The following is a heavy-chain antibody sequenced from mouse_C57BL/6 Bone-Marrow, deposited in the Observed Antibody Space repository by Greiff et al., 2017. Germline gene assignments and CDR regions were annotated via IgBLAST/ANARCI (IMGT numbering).Heavy chain of an antibody. Sequence: QVQLQQSGAELVRPGTSVKVSCKASGYAFTNYLIEWVKQRPGQGLEWIGVINPGSGGTNYNEKFKGKATLTADKSSSTAYMQLSSRTSEDSAVYFCARHYDYDVDYFDYWGQGTTLTVSS. D-gene: IGHD2-4*01. J-gene: IGHJ2*01. CDR2: INPGSGGT. CDR1: GYAFTNYL. CDR3: ARHYDYDVDYFDY. V-gene: IGHV1-54*01.